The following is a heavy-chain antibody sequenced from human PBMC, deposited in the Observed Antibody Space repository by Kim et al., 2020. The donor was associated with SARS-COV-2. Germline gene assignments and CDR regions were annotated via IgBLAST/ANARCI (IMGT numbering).Heavy chain of an antibody. J-gene: IGHJ4*02. CDR1: GFTFSDYY. V-gene: IGHV3-11*06. CDR2: ISSSSSYT. Sequence: GGSLRLSCAASGFTFSDYYMSWIRQAPGKGLEWVSYISSSSSYTNYADSVKGRFTISRDNAKNSLYLQMNSLRAEDTAVYYCASGEVGAPFDYWGQGTLVTVSS. CDR3: ASGEVGAPFDY. D-gene: IGHD1-26*01.